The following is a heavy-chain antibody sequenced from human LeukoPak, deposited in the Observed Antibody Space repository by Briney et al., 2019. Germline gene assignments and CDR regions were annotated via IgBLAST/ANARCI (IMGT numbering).Heavy chain of an antibody. CDR2: LDPSDSYT. V-gene: IGHV5-10-1*01. J-gene: IGHJ4*02. CDR3: ARRDGYNSN. D-gene: IGHD5-24*01. CDR1: GYTFINYW. Sequence: GESLKISCQGSGYTFINYWISWVRQMPGKGLEYMGRLDPSDSYTNYSPSFQGHVTISADKSISAAYLQWSSLKASDTAMYYCARRDGYNSNWGQGTLVTVSS.